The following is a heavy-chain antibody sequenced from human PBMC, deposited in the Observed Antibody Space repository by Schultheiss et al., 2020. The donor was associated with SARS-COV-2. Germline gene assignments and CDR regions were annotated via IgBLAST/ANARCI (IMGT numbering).Heavy chain of an antibody. CDR3: AKALDIVVVPAAQNY. CDR1: GFTFSSYW. CDR2: ISGSGGST. J-gene: IGHJ4*02. D-gene: IGHD2-2*01. Sequence: GGSLRLSCAASGFTFSSYWMSWVRQAPGKGLEWVSAISGSGGSTYYADSVKGRFTISRDNSKNTLYLQMNSLRAEDTAVYYCAKALDIVVVPAAQNYWGQGTLVTVSS. V-gene: IGHV3-23*01.